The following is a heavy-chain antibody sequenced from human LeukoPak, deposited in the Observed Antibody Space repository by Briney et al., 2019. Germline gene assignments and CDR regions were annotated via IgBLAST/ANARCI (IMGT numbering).Heavy chain of an antibody. CDR2: INPNNGGI. V-gene: IGHV1-2*02. J-gene: IGHJ6*02. CDR3: ARDAVAMDV. CDR1: GYTFSGYN. Sequence: ASVKVSCKASGYTFSGYNMHWVRQAPGQGLEWMGWINPNNGGINYAQNFQGRVTMTRDTSINTAYMELSRLRSDDTAVYYCARDAVAMDVWGQGTTVTVSS. D-gene: IGHD2-15*01.